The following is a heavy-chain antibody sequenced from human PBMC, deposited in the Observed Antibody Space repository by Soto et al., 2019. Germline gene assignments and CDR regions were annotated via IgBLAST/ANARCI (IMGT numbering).Heavy chain of an antibody. D-gene: IGHD3-10*01. CDR2: ISAYNGNT. Sequence: GASVKVSCAASGYSFTSYGISWVRQAPGQGLEWMGWISAYNGNTNYAQKLQGRVTMTTDTSTSTAYMELRSLRSDDTAVYYCARADLITMVRGVIIRNFDYWGQGTLVTVSS. J-gene: IGHJ4*02. CDR1: GYSFTSYG. V-gene: IGHV1-18*01. CDR3: ARADLITMVRGVIIRNFDY.